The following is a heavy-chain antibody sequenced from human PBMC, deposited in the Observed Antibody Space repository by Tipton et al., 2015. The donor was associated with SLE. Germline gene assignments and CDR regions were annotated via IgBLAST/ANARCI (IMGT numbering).Heavy chain of an antibody. D-gene: IGHD4-23*01. V-gene: IGHV4-61*08. Sequence: TLSLTCTVSGGSISSGGYYWSWIRQPPGKGLEWIGYIYYSGSTNYNPSLKSRVTISVDTSKNQFSLKLSSVTAADTAVYYCARERDYYGGTDWYFDLWGRDTLVTVSS. CDR1: GGSISSGGYY. CDR2: IYYSGST. CDR3: ARERDYYGGTDWYFDL. J-gene: IGHJ2*01.